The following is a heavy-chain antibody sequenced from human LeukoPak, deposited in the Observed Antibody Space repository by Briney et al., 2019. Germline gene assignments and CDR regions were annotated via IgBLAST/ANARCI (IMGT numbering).Heavy chain of an antibody. CDR2: INTDGSST. CDR3: ASRTGVY. CDR1: GFTFSSYA. D-gene: IGHD1-14*01. Sequence: GGSLRLSCAASGFTFSSYAMSWVRQAPGKGLEWVSRINTDGSSTNYADSVKGRFTISRDNAMNTLYLQMNNLRAEDTAVYYCASRTGVYWGQGTPVSVSS. V-gene: IGHV3-74*01. J-gene: IGHJ4*02.